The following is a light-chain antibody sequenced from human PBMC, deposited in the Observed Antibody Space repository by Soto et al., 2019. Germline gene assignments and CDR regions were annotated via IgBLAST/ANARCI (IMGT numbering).Light chain of an antibody. Sequence: QSVLTQPASVSGSPGQSITVSCTGTSSDIGGYNYVSWYQHHPGKAPPLIIYEVNRRPSGVSYRFSASKSGDTASLTISGLQDGDEADDYFCSYSTGHTPNYVFGTGTKVTVL. V-gene: IGLV2-14*01. CDR2: EVN. CDR1: SSDIGGYNY. CDR3: CSYSTGHTPNYV. J-gene: IGLJ1*01.